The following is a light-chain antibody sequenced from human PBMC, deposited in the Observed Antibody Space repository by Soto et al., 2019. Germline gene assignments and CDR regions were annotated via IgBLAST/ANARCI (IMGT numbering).Light chain of an antibody. V-gene: IGLV2-11*01. CDR3: CSFAGTSYV. Sequence: QSALTQLRSVSGSPGQSVTISCTGTSSDVGGYNSVSWYQQHPGKAPKLMIYDVSKRPSGVPDRFSGSKSGNTASLTISGLQAEDEADYYCCSFAGTSYVFGTGTKVTVL. CDR2: DVS. J-gene: IGLJ1*01. CDR1: SSDVGGYNS.